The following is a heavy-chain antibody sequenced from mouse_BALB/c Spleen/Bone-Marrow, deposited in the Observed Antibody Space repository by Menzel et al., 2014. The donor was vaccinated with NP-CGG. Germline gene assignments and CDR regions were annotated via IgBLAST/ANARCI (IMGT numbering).Heavy chain of an antibody. CDR2: IDPASGNT. CDR3: ATYYRYDRRFAY. Sequence: EVQRVESGAELVKPGASVKLSCTASGFNIKDTYMHWVKQRPEQGLEWIGRIDPASGNTKYDPKFQGKATITADTSSNTAYLQLSSLTSEDTAVYYCATYYRYDRRFAYWGQGTLVTVSA. V-gene: IGHV14-3*02. CDR1: GFNIKDTY. J-gene: IGHJ3*01. D-gene: IGHD2-14*01.